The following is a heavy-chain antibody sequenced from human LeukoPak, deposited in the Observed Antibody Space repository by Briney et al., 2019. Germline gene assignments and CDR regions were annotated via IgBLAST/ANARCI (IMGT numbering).Heavy chain of an antibody. CDR3: TRGFYYYDSSTFDY. Sequence: GWSLRLSCTASGFTFGDYAMSWVRQAPGKGLEWVGFIRSKAYGGTTEYAASVKGRFTISRDDSESIAYLQMNSLKTEDTAVYYCTRGFYYYDSSTFDYWGQGTLVTVSS. D-gene: IGHD3-22*01. J-gene: IGHJ4*02. CDR2: IRSKAYGGTT. CDR1: GFTFGDYA. V-gene: IGHV3-49*04.